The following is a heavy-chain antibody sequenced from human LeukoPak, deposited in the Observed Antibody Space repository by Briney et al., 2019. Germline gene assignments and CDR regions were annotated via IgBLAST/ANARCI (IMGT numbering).Heavy chain of an antibody. V-gene: IGHV1-2*02. CDR3: ARWTTTYLDY. J-gene: IGHJ4*02. Sequence: ASVKVSCKASGYTFTGYYMHWVRQAPGQGLVWMGWINPNSGGTNYAQKFQGRVTMTRDTSTSTVYMELSSLRSEDTAVYYCARWTTTYLDYWGQGTPVTVSS. CDR2: INPNSGGT. CDR1: GYTFTGYY. D-gene: IGHD3/OR15-3a*01.